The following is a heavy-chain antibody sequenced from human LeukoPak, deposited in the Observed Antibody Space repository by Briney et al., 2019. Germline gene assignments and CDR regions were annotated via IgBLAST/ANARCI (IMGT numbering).Heavy chain of an antibody. Sequence: ASVKVSCKVSGYTLTELSMHGVPQAPGKGLEGRRGFDPEDGETIYTQKFQGRVTMTEDTSTDTAYMELSSLRSEDTAVYYCATAARLVFYYYGMDVWGQGTTVTVSS. V-gene: IGHV1-24*01. CDR2: FDPEDGET. CDR3: ATAARLVFYYYGMDV. D-gene: IGHD5-12*01. CDR1: GYTLTELS. J-gene: IGHJ6*02.